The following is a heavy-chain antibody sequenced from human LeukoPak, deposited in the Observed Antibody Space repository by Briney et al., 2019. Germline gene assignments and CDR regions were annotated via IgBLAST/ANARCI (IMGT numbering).Heavy chain of an antibody. Sequence: ASVKVSCKASGYTFTDYYMHWVRQAPGQGLEWMGWINPNIGGTNYAQKFQGRVTMTRDTSISTAYMELSRLRSDDTAVYYCVRDYFRGDIVATIMDYWGQGTLVTVSS. CDR2: INPNIGGT. V-gene: IGHV1-2*02. J-gene: IGHJ4*02. CDR3: VRDYFRGDIVATIMDY. CDR1: GYTFTDYY. D-gene: IGHD5-12*01.